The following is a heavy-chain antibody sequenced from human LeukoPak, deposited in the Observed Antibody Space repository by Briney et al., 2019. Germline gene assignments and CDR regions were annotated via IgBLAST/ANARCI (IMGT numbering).Heavy chain of an antibody. J-gene: IGHJ4*02. V-gene: IGHV3-21*01. Sequence: GGSLRLSCAASGFTFSSYSMNWVRQAPGKGLEWVSSISSSSSYIYYADSVKGRFTISRDNAKNSLYLQMNSLRAEDTAVYYCARDGPRGCSGGSCERKLPDFRYWGQGTLVTVSS. CDR3: ARDGPRGCSGGSCERKLPDFRY. CDR1: GFTFSSYS. D-gene: IGHD2-15*01. CDR2: ISSSSSYI.